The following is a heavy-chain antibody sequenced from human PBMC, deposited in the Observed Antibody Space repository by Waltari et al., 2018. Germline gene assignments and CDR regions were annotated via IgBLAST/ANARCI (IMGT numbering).Heavy chain of an antibody. CDR3: TTDWGSGSYPLYAFDL. CDR1: GLPCRDDW. CDR2: IKSNRDGGTT. J-gene: IGHJ3*01. Sequence: VQLVESGGGLVEPGGSIGLPLAASGLPCRDDWLEWIRQAPGKGLDWVGRIKSNRDGGTTEYTAPVKGRFIISRDDSRATLYLQMNNLKTEDAAIYYCTTDWGSGSYPLYAFDLWGPGTMVTVSS. D-gene: IGHD1-26*01. V-gene: IGHV3-15*01.